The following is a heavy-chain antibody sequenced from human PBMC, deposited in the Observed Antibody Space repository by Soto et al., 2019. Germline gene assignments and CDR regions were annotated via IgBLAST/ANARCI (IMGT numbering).Heavy chain of an antibody. J-gene: IGHJ4*02. Sequence: EVQVVESGGGLVQPGGSLRLSCAVSGFTFSNYWMTWVRQAPGKGLEWVAYMNQDGSQIYYVDSLRGRFTISRDNAKNSLYLQMNSLRVDHTAVYYCARDRGPKNPEYWGQGTLVTVSS. CDR1: GFTFSNYW. CDR2: MNQDGSQI. CDR3: ARDRGPKNPEY. V-gene: IGHV3-7*01.